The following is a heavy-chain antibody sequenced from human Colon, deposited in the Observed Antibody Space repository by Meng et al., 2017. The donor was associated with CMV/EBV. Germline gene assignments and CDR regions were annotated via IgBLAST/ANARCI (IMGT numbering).Heavy chain of an antibody. V-gene: IGHV4-34*01. D-gene: IGHD3-10*01. CDR1: GGSVSGYY. J-gene: IGHJ4*02. CDR2: INHSGST. Sequence: SGPGLVKPSETRSLTCAVYGGSVSGYYWSWIRQPPGKGLEWIGEINHSGSTNYNPSLKSRVTISVDTSKNQFSLKLSSVTAADTAVYYCARGLYGSGRHQIDYWGQGTLVTVSS. CDR3: ARGLYGSGRHQIDY.